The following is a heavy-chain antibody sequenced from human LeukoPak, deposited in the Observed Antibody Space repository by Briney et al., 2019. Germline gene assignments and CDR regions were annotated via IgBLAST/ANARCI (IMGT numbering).Heavy chain of an antibody. V-gene: IGHV4-59*01. J-gene: IGHJ5*02. D-gene: IGHD1-1*01. CDR2: ISYSGST. Sequence: SETLSLTCTVSGGSISSYYWSWIRQPPGKGLEWIGYISYSGSTYFNPSLKSRVTISVDTSKNQFSLKLSSVTAADTAVFYCAREGTAGTNLNWFDPWGQGTLVTVSS. CDR3: AREGTAGTNLNWFDP. CDR1: GGSISSYY.